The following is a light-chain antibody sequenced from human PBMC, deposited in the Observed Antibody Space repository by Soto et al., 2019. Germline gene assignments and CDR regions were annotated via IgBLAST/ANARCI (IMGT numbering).Light chain of an antibody. J-gene: IGKJ2*01. CDR1: QTISSSY. CDR3: QQYGNSPPYT. V-gene: IGKV3-20*01. CDR2: GTS. Sequence: EIVLTQSPGTLSLSPGERATLSCRASQTISSSYLAWNQQKPGQAPRLLIYGTSTRATGIPDRFSGSGSVTDFTLTISRLEPEDFAVYYCQQYGNSPPYTFGQGTKLEMK.